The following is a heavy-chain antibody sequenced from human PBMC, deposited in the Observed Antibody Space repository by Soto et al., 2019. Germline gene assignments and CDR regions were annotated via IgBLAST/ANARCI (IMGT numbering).Heavy chain of an antibody. Sequence: GGSLRLSCAASGFTVSSNYMSWVRQAPGKGLEWVSVIYSGGSTYYADSVKGRFTISRHNSKNTLYLQMNSLRAEDTAVYYCAREAVAGTGYFQHWGQGTLVTVSS. D-gene: IGHD6-19*01. CDR1: GFTVSSNY. V-gene: IGHV3-53*04. CDR2: IYSGGST. CDR3: AREAVAGTGYFQH. J-gene: IGHJ1*01.